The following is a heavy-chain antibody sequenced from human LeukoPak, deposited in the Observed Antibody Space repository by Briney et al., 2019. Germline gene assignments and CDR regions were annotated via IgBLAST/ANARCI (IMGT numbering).Heavy chain of an antibody. J-gene: IGHJ4*02. Sequence: SETLSLTCTLSGYSISRGYYWGWIRQSPGKGLEWIGNVFHSGSAYYNPSLKSRVTISVDTSKNQFSLKLSSVTAADTAEYSCARPSSVMEVIPTYFFDRGGQGTLVTVSS. CDR2: VFHSGSA. V-gene: IGHV4-38-2*02. D-gene: IGHD2-8*01. CDR3: ARPSSVMEVIPTYFFDR. CDR1: GYSISRGYY.